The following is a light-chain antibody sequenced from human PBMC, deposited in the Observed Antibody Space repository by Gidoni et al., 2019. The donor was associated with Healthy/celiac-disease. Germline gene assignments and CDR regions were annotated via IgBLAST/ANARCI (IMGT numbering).Light chain of an antibody. Sequence: SYELTQPPSVSVYPGQTARITCSGDALPKHDASLYQQKPGQAPVLVISKDSERPSGIPERFSGSSSGTTVTLTISGVQAEDEADYYCQSADSSGTYPVVFGGGTKLTVL. J-gene: IGLJ2*01. V-gene: IGLV3-25*03. CDR3: QSADSSGTYPVV. CDR1: ALPKHD. CDR2: KDS.